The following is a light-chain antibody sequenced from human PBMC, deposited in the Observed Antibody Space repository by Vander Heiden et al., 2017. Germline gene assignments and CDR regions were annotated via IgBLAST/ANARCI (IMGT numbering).Light chain of an antibody. Sequence: DIQMTQSPSTLSASVGDRVTITCRASRTINTWLAWYQQKPGKAPKLLMYKASTLESGVPSRFSGDGSGTEFTLTISSLQPDDFATYYCQQYYSYVWTFGQGTKVEIK. V-gene: IGKV1-5*03. J-gene: IGKJ1*01. CDR3: QQYYSYVWT. CDR2: KAS. CDR1: RTINTW.